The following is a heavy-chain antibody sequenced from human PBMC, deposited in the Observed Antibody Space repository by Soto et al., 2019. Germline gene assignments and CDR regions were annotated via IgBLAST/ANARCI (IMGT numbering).Heavy chain of an antibody. CDR2: IKQDGSEK. J-gene: IGHJ6*02. CDR1: GFTFSTYW. Sequence: GSLRLSCAASGFTFSTYWMNWVRQAPGKGLEWVANIKQDGSEKYYVDSVKGRFAISRDNAKDSLFLQMNNLRAEDTAVYYCVRDWSTFWGMDVWGQGTTVTVSS. V-gene: IGHV3-7*01. CDR3: VRDWSTFWGMDV.